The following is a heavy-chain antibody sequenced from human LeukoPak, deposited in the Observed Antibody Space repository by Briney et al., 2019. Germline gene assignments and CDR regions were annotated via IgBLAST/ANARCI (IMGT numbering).Heavy chain of an antibody. Sequence: PGGSLRLSCAASGFTFSSYAMSRVRQAPGKGLEWVSSISGSGGSTYYADSVKGRFTISRDNSKNTLYLQMNSLRGEDTAVYYCAKDREGTIADYFDYWGQGTLVTVSS. D-gene: IGHD1-7*01. CDR2: ISGSGGST. CDR1: GFTFSSYA. V-gene: IGHV3-23*01. CDR3: AKDREGTIADYFDY. J-gene: IGHJ4*02.